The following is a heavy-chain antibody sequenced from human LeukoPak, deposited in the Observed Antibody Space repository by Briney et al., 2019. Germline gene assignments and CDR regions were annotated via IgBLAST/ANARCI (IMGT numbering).Heavy chain of an antibody. J-gene: IGHJ4*02. CDR2: ISPYNGNT. CDR1: VYTFTSYV. Sequence: ASVKVSCKASVYTFTSYVISSVRQAPGQGLEWMGWISPYNGNTNYAPKLQGRLTMTTDTSTSTAYMELRSLRSDDTAVYYCARDRQCGYWGQGTLVTVSS. CDR3: ARDRQCGY. V-gene: IGHV1-18*01. D-gene: IGHD2-21*01.